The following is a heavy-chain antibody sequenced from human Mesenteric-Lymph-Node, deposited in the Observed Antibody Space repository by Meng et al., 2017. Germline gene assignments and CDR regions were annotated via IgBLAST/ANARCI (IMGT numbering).Heavy chain of an antibody. V-gene: IGHV1-8*01. CDR1: GYTFTTYN. J-gene: IGHJ4*02. Sequence: VQLVPSGAEVKKPGASVKVSCKASGYTFTTYNINGVRQATGQGLEWMGWMSPNTGNTGYAQKFQGRVTMTSDTSMSTAYMELSALSSEDTAVYYCARDPEFAYWGQGTLVTVSS. CDR3: ARDPEFAY. D-gene: IGHD3-10*01. CDR2: MSPNTGNT.